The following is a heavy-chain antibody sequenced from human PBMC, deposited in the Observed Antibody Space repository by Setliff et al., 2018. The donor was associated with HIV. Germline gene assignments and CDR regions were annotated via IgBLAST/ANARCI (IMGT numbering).Heavy chain of an antibody. CDR1: GYTFTTYG. CDR2: ISPNFGHT. CDR3: ARLGSGWSDSYYYAMDI. Sequence: VKVSCKASGYTFTTYGISWVRQAPGHRLEWMGWISPNFGHTKYAQKFLDRVTMTVDTATSRVYMELRSLRSDDTAVYFCARLGSGWSDSYYYAMDIWGQGTTVTVSS. D-gene: IGHD6-19*01. V-gene: IGHV1-18*01. J-gene: IGHJ6*02.